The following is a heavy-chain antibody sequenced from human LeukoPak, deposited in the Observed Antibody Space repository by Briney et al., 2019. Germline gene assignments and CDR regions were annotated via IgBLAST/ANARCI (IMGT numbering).Heavy chain of an antibody. D-gene: IGHD3-10*01. V-gene: IGHV3-30*04. CDR3: AKDAGPITMVRGVTLYYGMDV. CDR1: GFTFSSYA. J-gene: IGHJ6*04. Sequence: GRSLRLSCAASGFTFSSYAMHWVRQAPGKGLEWVAVISYDGSNKYYADSVKGRFTISRDNSKNTLYLQMNSLRAEDTAVYYCAKDAGPITMVRGVTLYYGMDVWGKGTTVTVSS. CDR2: ISYDGSNK.